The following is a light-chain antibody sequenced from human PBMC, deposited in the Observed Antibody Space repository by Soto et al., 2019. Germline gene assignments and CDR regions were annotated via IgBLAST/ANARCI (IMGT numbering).Light chain of an antibody. CDR1: TGAVTSGHY. CDR2: DAT. Sequence: QAVVTQEPSLTVSPGGTVTLTCGSSTGAVTSGHYPYWFQQKPGQAPRTLIYDATNKHSWTPARFSGSLLGGKAALTLSGAQPEDEADYYCLLSDNGARVFGGGTKLTVL. CDR3: LLSDNGARV. V-gene: IGLV7-46*01. J-gene: IGLJ3*02.